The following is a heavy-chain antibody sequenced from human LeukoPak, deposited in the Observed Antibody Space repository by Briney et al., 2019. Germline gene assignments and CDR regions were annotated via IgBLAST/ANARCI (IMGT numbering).Heavy chain of an antibody. V-gene: IGHV3-23*01. J-gene: IGHJ4*02. D-gene: IGHD2-8*01. CDR1: GFTFPSYA. Sequence: GGSLRISCAASGFTFPSYAMSWVRQAPGKGLEWVSAISDSGDVTYVAESVKGRFTISRDNSKNTLYLQMNSLTVEDSAVYYCAKDISCGRYCTNGLCSPFDYWGQGTLVTVSS. CDR3: AKDISCGRYCTNGLCSPFDY. CDR2: ISDSGDVT.